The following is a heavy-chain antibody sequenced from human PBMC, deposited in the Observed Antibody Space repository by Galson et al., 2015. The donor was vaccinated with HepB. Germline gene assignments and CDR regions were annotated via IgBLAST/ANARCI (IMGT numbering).Heavy chain of an antibody. D-gene: IGHD4-11*01. V-gene: IGHV3-64D*09. CDR2: MSTNGGTK. CDR3: VKDLAATVTTIY. CDR1: GFTFSNYL. Sequence: SLRLSCAASGFTFSNYLMHGVRQAPGEGLKYVSDMSTNGGTKKYGESVQCRFTSSIGNSKHTLYLQMSSLRPEDTAVYNCVKDLAATVTTIYWGQGTLVTVSS. J-gene: IGHJ4*02.